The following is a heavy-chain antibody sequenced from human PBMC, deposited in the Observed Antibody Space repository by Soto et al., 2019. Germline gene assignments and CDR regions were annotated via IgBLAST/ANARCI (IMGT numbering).Heavy chain of an antibody. J-gene: IGHJ6*02. CDR1: GFTFSNNA. D-gene: IGHD4-4*01. Sequence: QVQLVESGGGVVQPGRSLRLSCAASGFTFSNNAMDWVRQAPGKGLEWVAVITYDGSNKYIAESVKGRFTISRDNSKNTLFLQMNSLRAEDTAIYYCARVTATSAFSAVDVWGQGTTVTVSS. CDR2: ITYDGSNK. CDR3: ARVTATSAFSAVDV. V-gene: IGHV3-30-3*01.